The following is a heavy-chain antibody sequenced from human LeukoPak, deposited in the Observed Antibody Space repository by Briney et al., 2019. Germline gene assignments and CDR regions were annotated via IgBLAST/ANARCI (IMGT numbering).Heavy chain of an antibody. CDR1: GFTFSSYW. Sequence: GGSLRLSCAASGFTFSSYWMGWVRQAPGKGMEWVANIKQDGSEKYNVDSVKGRFTISRDNAKNSLSLQMNSLRAEDTAVYYCARDGGEGYCSGGSCYVVDYWGQGTLVTVSS. CDR2: IKQDGSEK. D-gene: IGHD2-15*01. J-gene: IGHJ4*02. V-gene: IGHV3-7*01. CDR3: ARDGGEGYCSGGSCYVVDY.